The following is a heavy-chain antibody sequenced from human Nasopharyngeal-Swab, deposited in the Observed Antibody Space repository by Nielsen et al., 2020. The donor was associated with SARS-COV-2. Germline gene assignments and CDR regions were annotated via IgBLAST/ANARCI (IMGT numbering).Heavy chain of an antibody. D-gene: IGHD5-24*01. J-gene: IGHJ6*03. CDR1: GYTFTSYD. Sequence: ASVKVSCKASGYTFTSYDINWVRQATEQGLEWMGWMNPNSGNTGYAQKFQGRVTMTRNTSISTAYMELSSLRSEDTAVYYCARAPTNYYYYYMDVWGKGTTVTVSS. CDR3: ARAPTNYYYYYMDV. V-gene: IGHV1-8*01. CDR2: MNPNSGNT.